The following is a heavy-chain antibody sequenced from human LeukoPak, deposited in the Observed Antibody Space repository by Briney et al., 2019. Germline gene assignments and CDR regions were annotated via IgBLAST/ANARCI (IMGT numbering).Heavy chain of an antibody. J-gene: IGHJ3*01. CDR3: XXXLXXAXXXGGFDA. Sequence: GGSLRLSCAASGFTFTTYAINWVRQAPGKGLEWVSGISGDGDKAYYADSVNGRFTISRANSRNTVSLHMSSLRAEDTAPYDXXXXLXXAXXXGGFDAWGQGXRVAVSS. CDR2: ISGDGDKA. V-gene: IGHV3-23*01. CDR1: GFTFTTYA.